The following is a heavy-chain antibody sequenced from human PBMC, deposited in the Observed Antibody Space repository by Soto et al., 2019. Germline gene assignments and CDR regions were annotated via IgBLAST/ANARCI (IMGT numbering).Heavy chain of an antibody. J-gene: IGHJ4*02. CDR2: IYSGGST. Sequence: SETLSLTCTVSGGSITTYYWSWIRQPAGKGLEWIGRIYSGGSTTYNPSLRSRVTVSVDMSKNQFSLNLSSVTAADTAVYYCARGPGGFGEFNLDYWGQGTLVTVSS. CDR1: GGSITTYY. CDR3: ARGPGGFGEFNLDY. D-gene: IGHD3-10*01. V-gene: IGHV4-4*07.